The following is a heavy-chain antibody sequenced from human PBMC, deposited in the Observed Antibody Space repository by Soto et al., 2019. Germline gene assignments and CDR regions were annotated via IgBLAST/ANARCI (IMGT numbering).Heavy chain of an antibody. J-gene: IGHJ4*01. V-gene: IGHV1-46*01. Sequence: ASVKVSCKTSGYDFTRYFIHWVRQAPGQGLEWMVKVNPTGGSPTFGQKFQGRVTVTTDTSTSTVYMELRSLRSDDTAVYYCARDLGGWPDYWG. CDR1: GYDFTRYF. CDR3: ARDLGGWPDY. D-gene: IGHD2-15*01. CDR2: VNPTGGSP.